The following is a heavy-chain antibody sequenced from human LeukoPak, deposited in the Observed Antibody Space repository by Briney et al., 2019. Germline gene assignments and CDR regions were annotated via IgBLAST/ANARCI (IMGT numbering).Heavy chain of an antibody. J-gene: IGHJ4*02. V-gene: IGHV3-53*01. D-gene: IGHD5-12*01. Sequence: GGSLRLSCAASGLTVSSNYMSWVRQAPGKGLEWVSGISPGGGPTYYADSVKGRFTISRDDSKNTLYLQMKNLRAEDTAVYYCAKDGAWLRFDDWGQGILVTVSS. CDR3: AKDGAWLRFDD. CDR1: GLTVSSNY. CDR2: ISPGGGPT.